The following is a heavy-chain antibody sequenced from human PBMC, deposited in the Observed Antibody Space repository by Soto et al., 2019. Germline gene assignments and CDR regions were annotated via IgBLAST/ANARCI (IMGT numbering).Heavy chain of an antibody. CDR2: IDPSDSYT. J-gene: IGHJ4*02. V-gene: IGHV5-10-1*01. Sequence: PGESLKISCKGSGYSFNSCWISWVRQMPGKGLEWMGRIDPSDSYTNYSPSFQGHVTISADKSISTAYLQWSSLKASDTAMYYCARHGGSIAAAEQDYWGQGTLVTASS. CDR1: GYSFNSCW. CDR3: ARHGGSIAAAEQDY. D-gene: IGHD6-13*01.